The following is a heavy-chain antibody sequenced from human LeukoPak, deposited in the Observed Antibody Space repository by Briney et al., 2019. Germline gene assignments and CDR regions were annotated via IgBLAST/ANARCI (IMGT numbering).Heavy chain of an antibody. Sequence: GGSLRLSCAASGSTFYTYGMHWVRQAPGKGLEYVSGIGPDGGTTYYANSVKGRFTISRDNSKYMLYLQMGSLTVDDMAVYYRARGAQLTDYWGQGTLVTVSS. D-gene: IGHD6-13*01. CDR3: ARGAQLTDY. J-gene: IGHJ4*02. CDR2: IGPDGGTT. CDR1: GSTFYTYG. V-gene: IGHV3-64*01.